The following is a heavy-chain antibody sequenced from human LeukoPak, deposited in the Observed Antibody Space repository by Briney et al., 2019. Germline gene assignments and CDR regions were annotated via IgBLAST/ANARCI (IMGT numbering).Heavy chain of an antibody. V-gene: IGHV3-21*01. J-gene: IGHJ4*02. Sequence: GGSLRPSCAASGFTFSSYSMNWVRQAPGKGLEWVSSISSSSSYIYYADSVKGRFTISRDNAKNSLYLQMNSLRAEDTAVYYCARVPDYSSGLVENYWGQGTLVTVSS. CDR3: ARVPDYSSGLVENY. D-gene: IGHD6-19*01. CDR2: ISSSSSYI. CDR1: GFTFSSYS.